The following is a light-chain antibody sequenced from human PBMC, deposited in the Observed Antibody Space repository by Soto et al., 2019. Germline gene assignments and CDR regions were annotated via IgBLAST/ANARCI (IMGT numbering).Light chain of an antibody. Sequence: QSALTQPASVSGSPGQSITISCTGTSSDVGGYNFVSWYQQHPGKAPKLMIYDVSNRPSGVSYRFSGSKSGNTASLTIAGLQAEYEADYYCSSYTSSSTRVFGGGTKLTVL. CDR1: SSDVGGYNF. J-gene: IGLJ2*01. CDR2: DVS. V-gene: IGLV2-14*01. CDR3: SSYTSSSTRV.